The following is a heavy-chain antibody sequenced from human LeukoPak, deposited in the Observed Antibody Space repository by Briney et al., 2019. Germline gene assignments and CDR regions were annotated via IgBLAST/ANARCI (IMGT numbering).Heavy chain of an antibody. D-gene: IGHD3-9*01. V-gene: IGHV4-59*01. J-gene: IGHJ4*02. CDR3: ARVQESQIDYYFDY. CDR1: GYSISNGYY. CDR2: IYYSGST. Sequence: SETLSPTCTVSGYSISNGYYWGWIRQPPGKGLEWIGYIYYSGSTNYNPSLKSRVSISVDTSKNQFSLKLSSVTAADTAVYYCARVQESQIDYYFDYWGQGTLVTVSS.